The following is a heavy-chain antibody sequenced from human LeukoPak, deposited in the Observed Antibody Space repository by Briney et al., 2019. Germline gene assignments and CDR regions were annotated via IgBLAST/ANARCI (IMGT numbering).Heavy chain of an antibody. J-gene: IGHJ4*02. V-gene: IGHV3-64*01. Sequence: GGSLRLSCAASGLTFSSYAMHWVRQAPGKGLEYVSAISSNGGSTYYANSVKGRFTISRDNSKNTLYLQMGSLRAEDMAVYYCARGGVYDSSGYYFDYWGQGTLVTVSS. CDR1: GLTFSSYA. D-gene: IGHD3-22*01. CDR2: ISSNGGST. CDR3: ARGGVYDSSGYYFDY.